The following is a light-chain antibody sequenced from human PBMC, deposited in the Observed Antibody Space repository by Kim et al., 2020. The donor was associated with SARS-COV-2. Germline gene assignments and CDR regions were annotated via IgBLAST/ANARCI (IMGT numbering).Light chain of an antibody. CDR2: AAT. V-gene: IGKV1-12*01. Sequence: EIQMTQSPSSVSASVGDRVTITCRAGQEISSWLAWYQPKPGNATKLLIYAATSLQTAVPSRFRGSGSGTYFTHTISSLQPEYFATYYSQQAKTFPPTLGQGTKREIK. CDR3: QQAKTFPPT. J-gene: IGKJ2*01. CDR1: QEISSW.